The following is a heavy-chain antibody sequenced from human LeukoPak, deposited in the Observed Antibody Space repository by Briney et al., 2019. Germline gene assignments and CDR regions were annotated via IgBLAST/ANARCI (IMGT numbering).Heavy chain of an antibody. V-gene: IGHV4-39*07. D-gene: IGHD3-10*01. Sequence: SETLSLTCTVSGGSISRSGYYWSWLRQPPGKGLEWIGSIFDSGRTYYNPSLKSRVTIAVDTSKNQFSQMLSSVTAADTAVYFCARGHGLGNYYKDPSHYFDSWGQGTLVTVSS. CDR2: IFDSGRT. CDR1: GGSISRSGYY. J-gene: IGHJ4*02. CDR3: ARGHGLGNYYKDPSHYFDS.